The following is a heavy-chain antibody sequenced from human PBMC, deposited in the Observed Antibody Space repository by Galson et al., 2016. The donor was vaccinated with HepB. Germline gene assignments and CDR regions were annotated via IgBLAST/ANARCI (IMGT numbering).Heavy chain of an antibody. D-gene: IGHD2/OR15-2a*01. CDR1: GGSLSSGGYY. Sequence: TLSLTCTVSGGSLSSGGYYWTWIRQHPGKGLEWIGYIYYSGSTYYNPSLKSRVTISVDTSKNQFSLKLRFVTAADTAVYYCARDPPERIRGFDIWGQGTMVTVSS. CDR2: IYYSGST. J-gene: IGHJ3*02. CDR3: ARDPPERIRGFDI. V-gene: IGHV4-31*03.